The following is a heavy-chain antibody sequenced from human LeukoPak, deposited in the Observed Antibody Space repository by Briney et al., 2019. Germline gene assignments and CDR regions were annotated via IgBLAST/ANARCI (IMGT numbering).Heavy chain of an antibody. V-gene: IGHV1-2*02. D-gene: IGHD6-19*01. Sequence: ASVKVSCKASGYTFTGYYMHWVRQAPGQGLEWMGWINPNSGGTNYAQKFQGRVTMTRDTSISTAYMELSRLRSDDTAVYYCAREAVALNNWFDPWGQGTLVTVSS. CDR1: GYTFTGYY. CDR3: AREAVALNNWFDP. J-gene: IGHJ5*02. CDR2: INPNSGGT.